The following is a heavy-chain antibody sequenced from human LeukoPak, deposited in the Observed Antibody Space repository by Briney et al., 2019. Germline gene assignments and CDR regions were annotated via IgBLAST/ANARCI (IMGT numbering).Heavy chain of an antibody. Sequence: GESLKISCQCSGYSFNTYWIAWVRQMPGKGLECMGIIYRGNSDTRYSPSFQGQITMSADKSINTAYLRWSSLKASDTAMYYCARAYYCGGGGCKLEYWGQGTLVTVSS. CDR2: IYRGNSDT. CDR3: ARAYYCGGGGCKLEY. CDR1: GYSFNTYW. V-gene: IGHV5-51*01. J-gene: IGHJ4*02. D-gene: IGHD2-21*01.